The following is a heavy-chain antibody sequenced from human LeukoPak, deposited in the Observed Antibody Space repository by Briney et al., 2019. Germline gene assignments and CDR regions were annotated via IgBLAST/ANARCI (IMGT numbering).Heavy chain of an antibody. Sequence: PSETLSLTCAVYGGSFSGYYWSWIRQPPGKGLEWIGSIYYSGSTYYNPSLKSRVTISVDTSKNQFSLKLSSVTAADTAVYYCARAEGDYYDSSGSLYAFDIWGQGTMVTVSS. D-gene: IGHD3-22*01. CDR2: IYYSGST. J-gene: IGHJ3*02. V-gene: IGHV4-34*01. CDR1: GGSFSGYY. CDR3: ARAEGDYYDSSGSLYAFDI.